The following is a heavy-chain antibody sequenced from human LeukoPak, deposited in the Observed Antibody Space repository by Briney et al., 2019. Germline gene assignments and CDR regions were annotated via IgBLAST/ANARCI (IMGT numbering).Heavy chain of an antibody. V-gene: IGHV3-21*05. CDR2: IRNDGNDK. D-gene: IGHD2-8*01. CDR3: ARAGMVLMVYANIDY. CDR1: GFTFNKHG. Sequence: PGGSLRLSCAASGFTFNKHGMHWVRQAPGKGLEWFSFIRNDGNDKYYADSVKGRFTISRDNAKNSLYLQMNSLRAEDTAVYYCARAGMVLMVYANIDYWGQGTLVTVSS. J-gene: IGHJ4*02.